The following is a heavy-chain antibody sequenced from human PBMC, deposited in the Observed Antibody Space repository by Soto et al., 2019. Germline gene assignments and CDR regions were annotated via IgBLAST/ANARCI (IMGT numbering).Heavy chain of an antibody. CDR3: ASALGYGSIGLMDV. Sequence: ASVKVSCKASGYPFIGYYIHWVRQAPGQRLEWMGWINPKTGGTKFALQFQGRVSLTRDTSITSAFMELTSIRTDDTAVYYCASALGYGSIGLMDVWGQGTTVTVSS. CDR2: INPKTGGT. CDR1: GYPFIGYY. D-gene: IGHD5-18*01. J-gene: IGHJ6*02. V-gene: IGHV1-2*02.